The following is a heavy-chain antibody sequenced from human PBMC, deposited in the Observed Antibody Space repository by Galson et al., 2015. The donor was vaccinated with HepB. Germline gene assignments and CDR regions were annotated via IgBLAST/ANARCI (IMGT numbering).Heavy chain of an antibody. CDR1: GFIFSSYV. Sequence: SLRLSCAASGFIFSSYVMSWVRQAPGKGLEWVSGISGSGYSTYYADSVKGRFTISRDNSKNTLYLQVSSLKVEDTAVYYCAKGGLWQFLDYWGRGTVVTVSS. CDR3: AKGGLWQFLDY. V-gene: IGHV3-23*01. J-gene: IGHJ4*02. CDR2: ISGSGYST. D-gene: IGHD3-10*01.